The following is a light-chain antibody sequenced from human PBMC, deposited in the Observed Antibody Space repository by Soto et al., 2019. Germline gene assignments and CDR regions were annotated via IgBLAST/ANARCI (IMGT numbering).Light chain of an antibody. V-gene: IGLV2-14*01. J-gene: IGLJ1*01. CDR2: EVS. CDR3: SSYTSTNTLAV. Sequence: QSALTQPASLSGSPGQSINISCTGTSSDVGGYNYVSWYQQHAGFAPKLIIYEVSNRPSGVSNRFSGSKSGDTASLTISGLQAEDEADYYCSSYTSTNTLAVVGTGTKVTVL. CDR1: SSDVGGYNY.